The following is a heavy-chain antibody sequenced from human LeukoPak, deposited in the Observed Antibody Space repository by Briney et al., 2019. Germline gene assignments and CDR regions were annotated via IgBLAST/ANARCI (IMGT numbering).Heavy chain of an antibody. Sequence: PSETLSLTCTGSGCSISSYYWSWIRHPPGQGLEWIGYIYYSGSTNYNPSLKSRVTISLDTSKNQSSMKLSSVTAAETAVYYCARVDSSSWYPGGYFAYWGQGTLVTVSS. D-gene: IGHD6-13*01. V-gene: IGHV4-59*01. J-gene: IGHJ4*02. CDR3: ARVDSSSWYPGGYFAY. CDR2: IYYSGST. CDR1: GCSISSYY.